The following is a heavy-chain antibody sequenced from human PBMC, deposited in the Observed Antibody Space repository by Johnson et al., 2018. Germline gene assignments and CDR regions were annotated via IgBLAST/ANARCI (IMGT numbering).Heavy chain of an antibody. D-gene: IGHD4-23*01. CDR2: INWNGGDI. CDR3: AREGVATNGVYMDV. Sequence: EVQLLESGGGLVQPGRSLRLSCVASGFSFGDYAIHWVRQAPGKGLEWVSSINWNGGDIGYADSVKGRFTISRDNGKKSLYLQMNSLRVEDTSVYYCAREGVATNGVYMDVWGKGTTVTVSS. V-gene: IGHV3-9*01. CDR1: GFSFGDYA. J-gene: IGHJ6*03.